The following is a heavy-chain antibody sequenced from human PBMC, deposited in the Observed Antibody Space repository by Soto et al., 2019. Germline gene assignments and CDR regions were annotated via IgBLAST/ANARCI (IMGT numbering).Heavy chain of an antibody. CDR1: RFTFNSYA. CDR2: ISYDGSYK. V-gene: IGHV3-30*18. CDR3: AKWNGGFDY. Sequence: PGGSLRLSCAASRFTFNSYAMHWVRQAPGKGLEWVAVISYDGSYKYYADSVKGRFTISRDNSKNTLYLQMNSLRAEDTAVYYCAKWNGGFDYWGQGTLVNVSS. D-gene: IGHD3-16*01. J-gene: IGHJ4*02.